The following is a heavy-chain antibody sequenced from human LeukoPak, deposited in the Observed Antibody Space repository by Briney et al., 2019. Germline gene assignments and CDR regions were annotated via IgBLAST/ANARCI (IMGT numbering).Heavy chain of an antibody. D-gene: IGHD3-9*01. CDR3: ARDLPLTGRYFDWLRSFGMDV. V-gene: IGHV4-30-4*01. J-gene: IGHJ6*02. CDR2: IYYSGST. Sequence: SQTLSLTCTVSGGSISSGDYYWSWIRQPPGKGLEWIGYIYYSGSTYYNPSLKSRVTMSVDTSKNQFSLKLSSVTAADTAVYYCARDLPLTGRYFDWLRSFGMDVWGQGTTVTVSS. CDR1: GGSISSGDYY.